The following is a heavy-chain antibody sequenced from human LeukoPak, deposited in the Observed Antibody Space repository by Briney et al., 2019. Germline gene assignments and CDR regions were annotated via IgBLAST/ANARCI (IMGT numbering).Heavy chain of an antibody. CDR1: GGSISSYY. CDR3: VRLRGAPVGTGWFDP. D-gene: IGHD6-13*01. CDR2: IYYSGST. J-gene: IGHJ5*02. Sequence: SETLSLTCTVSGGSISSYYWSWIRQPPGKGLEWVGYIYYSGSTNYNPSPKHRVNRSGDKSKEHLSLKLSSVTAADMSVYYCVRLRGAPVGTGWFDPWGQGTLVTVSS. V-gene: IGHV4-59*08.